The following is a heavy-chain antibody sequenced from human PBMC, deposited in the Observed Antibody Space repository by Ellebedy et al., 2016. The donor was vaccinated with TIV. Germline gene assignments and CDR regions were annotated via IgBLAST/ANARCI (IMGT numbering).Heavy chain of an antibody. CDR1: GYSFTSYW. CDR3: ASSSYGSGSYYPTHWFC. V-gene: IGHV5-51*01. CDR2: IYPGDSDA. D-gene: IGHD3-10*01. J-gene: IGHJ4*02. Sequence: GESLKISCKGSGYSFTSYWIGWVRQMPGKGLEWMGIIYPGDSDARYSPSFQGQVTISADKSISTAYLQWSSLKASDTAMYYCASSSYGSGSYYPTHWFCWGQGTLVTVSS.